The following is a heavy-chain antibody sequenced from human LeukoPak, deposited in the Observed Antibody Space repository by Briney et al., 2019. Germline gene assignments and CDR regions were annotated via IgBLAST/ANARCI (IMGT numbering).Heavy chain of an antibody. V-gene: IGHV3-49*04. Sequence: PGGPLRLSCTASGFTFGDYAMSWVRQAPGKGLEWVGFIRSKAYGGTTEYAASVKGRFTISRDDSKSIAYLQMNSLKTEDTAVYYCTKVAASSGWYYFDYWGQGTLVAVSS. CDR1: GFTFGDYA. CDR3: TKVAASSGWYYFDY. CDR2: IRSKAYGGTT. D-gene: IGHD6-19*01. J-gene: IGHJ4*02.